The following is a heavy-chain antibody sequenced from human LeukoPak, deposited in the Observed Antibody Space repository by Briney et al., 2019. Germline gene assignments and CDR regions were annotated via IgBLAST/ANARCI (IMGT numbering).Heavy chain of an antibody. V-gene: IGHV3-21*01. CDR3: ASGPGYYDSRGHYRFGWFDP. D-gene: IGHD3-22*01. CDR1: GFTFSSYS. Sequence: GGSLRLSCAASGFTFSSYSMNWVRQAPGKGLEWVSSISSSSSYIYYADSVKGRFTIYRDNAKNSLYLQMNSLRAEDTAVYYCASGPGYYDSRGHYRFGWFDPWRQGTLVTVST. CDR2: ISSSSSYI. J-gene: IGHJ5*02.